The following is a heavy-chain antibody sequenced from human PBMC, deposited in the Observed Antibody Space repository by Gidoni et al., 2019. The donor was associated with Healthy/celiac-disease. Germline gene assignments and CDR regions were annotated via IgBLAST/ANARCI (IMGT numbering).Heavy chain of an antibody. D-gene: IGHD3-3*01. Sequence: QVQLVESGGGVAQPGRSLRLSCAASGFPFSSYAMHWVRQAPGKGLEWVAVISYDGSNKYYADSVKGRFTISRDNSKNTLYLQMNSLRAEDTAVYYCAREGTYYDFWSGYIDYYYYGMDVWGQGTTVTVSS. V-gene: IGHV3-30-3*01. CDR1: GFPFSSYA. CDR2: ISYDGSNK. CDR3: AREGTYYDFWSGYIDYYYYGMDV. J-gene: IGHJ6*02.